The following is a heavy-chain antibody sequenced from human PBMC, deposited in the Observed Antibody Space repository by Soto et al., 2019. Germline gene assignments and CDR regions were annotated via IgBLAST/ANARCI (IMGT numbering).Heavy chain of an antibody. Sequence: SETLSLTCTVSGGSISSGGYYWSWIRQHPGKGLEWIGYIYYSGSTYYNPSLKSRVTISVDTSKNQFSLKLSSVTAADTAVYYCARDARIRFLEWYPYGMDVWGQGTTVTVSS. V-gene: IGHV4-31*03. J-gene: IGHJ6*02. CDR3: ARDARIRFLEWYPYGMDV. CDR2: IYYSGST. CDR1: GGSISSGGYY. D-gene: IGHD3-3*01.